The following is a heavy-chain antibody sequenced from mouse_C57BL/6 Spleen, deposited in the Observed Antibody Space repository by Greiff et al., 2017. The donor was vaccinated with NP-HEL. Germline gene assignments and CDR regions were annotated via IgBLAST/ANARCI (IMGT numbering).Heavy chain of an antibody. CDR2: IDHANGNN. J-gene: IGHJ3*01. CDR1: GFNIKNTY. D-gene: IGHD2-4*01. Sequence: EVKLQQSVAELVRPGASVKLSCTASGFNIKNTYMHWVKQRPEQGLEWIGRIDHANGNNKYAPKFQGKATITADTSSNTACLQLSRLTSEDTAIYYCARGEYYEGFAYWGQGTLVTVSA. CDR3: ARGEYYEGFAY. V-gene: IGHV14-3*01.